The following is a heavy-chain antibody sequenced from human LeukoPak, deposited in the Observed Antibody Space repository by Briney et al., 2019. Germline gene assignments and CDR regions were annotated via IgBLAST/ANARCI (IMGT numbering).Heavy chain of an antibody. CDR1: GFTMEPFA. CDR3: ATWAFYHNLDV. CDR2: INKDGSRT. Sequence: GGSLRLSCAPSGFTMEPFAMHCVRQAPGKGLEWVSNINKDGSRTYYADSVKGRFTISRENSKNSLCLQMNSLRTEDSALYYCATWAFYHNLDVGGRGATVTVSS. D-gene: IGHD1-14*01. V-gene: IGHV3-43*02. J-gene: IGHJ6*01.